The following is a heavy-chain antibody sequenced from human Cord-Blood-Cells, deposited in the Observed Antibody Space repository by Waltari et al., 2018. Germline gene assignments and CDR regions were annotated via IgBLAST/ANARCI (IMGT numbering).Heavy chain of an antibody. CDR1: GFTFSSYA. V-gene: IGHV3-23*01. CDR2: ISGSGGST. D-gene: IGHD3-22*01. Sequence: EVQLLESGGGLVQPGGSLRLSCAASGFTFSSYAMSLVRQAPGNGLEWVSAISGSGGSTYYADSVKGRFTISRDNSKNTLYLQMNSLRAEDTAVYYCAKGGSYYDSSGYPDAFDIWGQGTMVTVSS. CDR3: AKGGSYYDSSGYPDAFDI. J-gene: IGHJ3*02.